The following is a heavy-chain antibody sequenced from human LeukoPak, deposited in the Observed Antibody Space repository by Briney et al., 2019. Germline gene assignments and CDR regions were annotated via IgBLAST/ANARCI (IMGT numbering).Heavy chain of an antibody. CDR3: ARGYCSGSRCSRSY. CDR1: GFTFSMFW. CDR2: IKQDGSDK. D-gene: IGHD2-2*01. V-gene: IGHV3-7*01. Sequence: PGRSLRLSCAASGFTFSMFWMNWVRQAPGKGLEWVAEIKQDGSDKNYVDSVKGRFIISRDNAKNSLYLQMNCLRAGDTAVYYCARGYCSGSRCSRSYWGQGTLVTVSS. J-gene: IGHJ4*02.